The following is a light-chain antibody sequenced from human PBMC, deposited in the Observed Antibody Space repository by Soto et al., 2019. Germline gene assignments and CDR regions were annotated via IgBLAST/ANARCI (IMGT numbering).Light chain of an antibody. CDR1: QSVTSN. CDR3: QQYNNWPSLT. Sequence: EIVMTQSPATLSVSPGERDTLSCTASQSVTSNLAWYQQKPGQAPRLLSYGASTRAPGIPDRFSGNGSGTEFTRIISSLQSEDFAVYYGQQYNNWPSLTFGGGTKVEIK. V-gene: IGKV3-15*01. J-gene: IGKJ4*01. CDR2: GAS.